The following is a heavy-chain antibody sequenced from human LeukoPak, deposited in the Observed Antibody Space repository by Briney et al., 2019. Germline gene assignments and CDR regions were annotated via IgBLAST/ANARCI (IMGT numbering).Heavy chain of an antibody. V-gene: IGHV1-2*02. D-gene: IGHD5-18*01. J-gene: IGHJ4*02. CDR1: GYTFTGYD. Sequence: ASVTVSCKASGYTFTGYDMHWVRQAPGQGLEWMGWINPNSGGTNYAQKFQGRVTMTRDTSISTAYMALSRLRSDDTAVYSCARDRQLWTLSLPDYWGQGTLVTVSS. CDR2: INPNSGGT. CDR3: ARDRQLWTLSLPDY.